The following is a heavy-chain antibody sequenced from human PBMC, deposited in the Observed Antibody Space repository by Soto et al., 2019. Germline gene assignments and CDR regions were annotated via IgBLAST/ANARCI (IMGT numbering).Heavy chain of an antibody. CDR2: VSYDGNHK. CDR3: AKDVGQQLVLNYGMDV. V-gene: IGHV3-30*18. J-gene: IGHJ6*02. CDR1: GFTFRSFG. Sequence: QVPLVESGGGVIQPGTSLSLSCGSSGFTFRSFGMYWVRQAPGKGLEGVAVVSYDGNHKYYADSVKGRLTVSRDNAKNMLYLQMNSLRGEDTDVYYCAKDVGQQLVLNYGMDVWGQGTTVTVSS. D-gene: IGHD6-13*01.